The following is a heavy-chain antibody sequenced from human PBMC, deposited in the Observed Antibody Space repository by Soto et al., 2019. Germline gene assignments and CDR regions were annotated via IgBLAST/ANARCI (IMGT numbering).Heavy chain of an antibody. Sequence: QMEQSGAEVRKPGSSLKVSCKPSGGSLTSYPMAWVRQAPGQGFEWMGGIIPIHGTTEYAQKFQGRVTITADESTNRATLELTGRTSEDTAVYYCARGWGLVSWGQGTVVTVSS. CDR3: ARGWGLVS. CDR1: GGSLTSYP. D-gene: IGHD3-16*01. CDR2: IIPIHGTT. V-gene: IGHV1-69*01. J-gene: IGHJ4*02.